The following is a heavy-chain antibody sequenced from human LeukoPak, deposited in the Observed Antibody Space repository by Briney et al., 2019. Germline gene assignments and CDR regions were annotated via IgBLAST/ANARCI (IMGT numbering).Heavy chain of an antibody. CDR3: ARLYGGHVDY. J-gene: IGHJ4*02. D-gene: IGHD4-23*01. Sequence: ASVNVSCKASGYTFTSYDINWLRQATGQGPEWMGWMNPNSGATGYAQKFQGRVTMTRSTSINTAYMELSSLRSEDTAVYYCARLYGGHVDYWGQGTLVTVSS. CDR1: GYTFTSYD. V-gene: IGHV1-8*01. CDR2: MNPNSGAT.